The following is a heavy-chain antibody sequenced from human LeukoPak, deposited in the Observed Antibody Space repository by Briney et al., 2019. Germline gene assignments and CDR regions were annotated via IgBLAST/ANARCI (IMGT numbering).Heavy chain of an antibody. Sequence: ASVNVSCKSSGYAFTSNGISWGRLAPGQGLGWMGFSSTYNGNTNYAQKFQGRVTMTTDTSTSTAYMELSSLRSDDTAVYYCARDNTMVRGVIDWFDPWGQGTLVTVSS. CDR3: ARDNTMVRGVIDWFDP. V-gene: IGHV1-18*01. CDR1: GYAFTSNG. J-gene: IGHJ5*02. D-gene: IGHD3-10*01. CDR2: SSTYNGNT.